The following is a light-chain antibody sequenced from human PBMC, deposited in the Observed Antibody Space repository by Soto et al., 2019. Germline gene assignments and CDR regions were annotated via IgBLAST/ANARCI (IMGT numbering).Light chain of an antibody. Sequence: EIVLTQSPGTLSLSPGERATLSCRASQSINNRYLAWYQQKPGQAPRLLIYAASSRATGIPDMFSGSGSGTDFSLTISRLEPEVFAVYYCQKFGSSLGFTFGPGTKVDIK. CDR1: QSINNRY. J-gene: IGKJ3*01. V-gene: IGKV3-20*01. CDR2: AAS. CDR3: QKFGSSLGFT.